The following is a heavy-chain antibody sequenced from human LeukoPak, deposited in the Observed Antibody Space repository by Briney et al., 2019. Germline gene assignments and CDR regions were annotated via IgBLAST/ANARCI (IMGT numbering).Heavy chain of an antibody. CDR3: ARLTTVTSSIDY. V-gene: IGHV5-51*01. Sequence: RAGESLKISFKGSGYRFTSYWSGWVRQLPGKGLGGMGIIYPGDSDTRYSPSFQGQVTISADKSISTAYLQWSSLKASDTAMYYCARLTTVTSSIDYWGQGTLVTVSS. D-gene: IGHD4-17*01. CDR2: IYPGDSDT. CDR1: GYRFTSYW. J-gene: IGHJ4*02.